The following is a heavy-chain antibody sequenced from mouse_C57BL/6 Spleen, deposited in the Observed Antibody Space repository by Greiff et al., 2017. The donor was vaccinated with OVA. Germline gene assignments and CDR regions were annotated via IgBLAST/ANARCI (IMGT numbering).Heavy chain of an antibody. CDR3: ARDYGSSPYAMDY. D-gene: IGHD1-1*01. Sequence: VQLQQPGAELVKPGASVKLSCKASGYTFTSYWMHWVKQRPGQGLEWIGMIHPNSGSTNYNEKFKSKATLTVDKSSSTAYMQLSSLTSEDSAVYYGARDYGSSPYAMDYWGQGTSVTVSS. J-gene: IGHJ4*01. CDR1: GYTFTSYW. CDR2: IHPNSGST. V-gene: IGHV1-64*01.